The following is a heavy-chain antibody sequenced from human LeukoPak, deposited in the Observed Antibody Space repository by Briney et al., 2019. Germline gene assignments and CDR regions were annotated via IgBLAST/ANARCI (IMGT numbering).Heavy chain of an antibody. Sequence: GGPRRLSCAASGFTFSSYWMHWVRQAQGKGLMWVSRIDSDGSETSYAESVKGRFTISRDNAKNTLYLQMNSLRVEDTAVYYCARVDVWGSFRSHYWGQGTLVTVSS. CDR3: ARVDVWGSFRSHY. CDR2: IDSDGSET. J-gene: IGHJ4*02. D-gene: IGHD3-16*02. V-gene: IGHV3-74*01. CDR1: GFTFSSYW.